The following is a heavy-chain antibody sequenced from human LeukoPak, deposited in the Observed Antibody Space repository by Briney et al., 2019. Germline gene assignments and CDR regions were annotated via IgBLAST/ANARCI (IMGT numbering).Heavy chain of an antibody. CDR1: GGSISSHY. CDR3: ARDSAYSSSPYFDY. D-gene: IGHD6-6*01. J-gene: IGHJ4*02. Sequence: NSSETPSLTCTVSGGSISSHYWSWIRQPPGKGLEWIGYIYYSGSTNYNPSLKSRVTISVDTSKNQFSLKLSSVTAADTAVYYCARDSAYSSSPYFDYWGQGTLVTVSS. CDR2: IYYSGST. V-gene: IGHV4-59*11.